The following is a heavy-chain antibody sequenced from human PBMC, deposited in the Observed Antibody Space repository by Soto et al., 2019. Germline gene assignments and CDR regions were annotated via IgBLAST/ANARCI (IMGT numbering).Heavy chain of an antibody. V-gene: IGHV3-23*01. CDR2: ISGSGGST. D-gene: IGHD3-10*01. J-gene: IGHJ4*02. CDR1: GFTFSSYA. Sequence: PGGSLRLSCAASGFTFSSYAMSWVRQAPGKGLEWVSAISGSGGSTYYADSVKGRFTISRDNSKNTLYLQMNSLRAEDTAVYYCAKEGITMVRGVIITFEYFDYWGQGTLVTVSS. CDR3: AKEGITMVRGVIITFEYFDY.